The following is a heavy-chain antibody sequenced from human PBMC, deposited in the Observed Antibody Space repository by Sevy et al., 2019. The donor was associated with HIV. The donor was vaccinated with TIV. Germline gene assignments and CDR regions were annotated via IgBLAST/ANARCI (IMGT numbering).Heavy chain of an antibody. D-gene: IGHD6-19*01. Sequence: SETLSLTCSASGDSISSGYYWGWIRQPPGRGLEWIGTIYHTGNTYYNPSLGSRVTISVDTSKSQFSLNLSSVTAADTAVYYCARQPIALSDTPFDYWGQGTLVTVSS. CDR2: IYHTGNT. CDR3: ARQPIALSDTPFDY. CDR1: GDSISSGYY. V-gene: IGHV4-38-2*01. J-gene: IGHJ4*02.